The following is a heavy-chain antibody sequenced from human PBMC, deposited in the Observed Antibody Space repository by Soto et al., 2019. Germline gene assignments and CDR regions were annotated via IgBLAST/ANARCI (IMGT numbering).Heavy chain of an antibody. CDR3: ARGGLAYCGGDCYSDFDP. D-gene: IGHD2-21*02. CDR2: INPNSGGT. CDR1: GYTFTGYY. V-gene: IGHV1-2*04. Sequence: QVQLVQSGAEVKKPGASVKVSCKASGYTFTGYYMHWVRQAPGQGLEWMGWINPNSGGTNYAQKFQAWVTTARATYVSTAYMELSRLRSDDPAVYYCARGGLAYCGGDCYSDFDPRGQGTLGTVSS. J-gene: IGHJ5*02.